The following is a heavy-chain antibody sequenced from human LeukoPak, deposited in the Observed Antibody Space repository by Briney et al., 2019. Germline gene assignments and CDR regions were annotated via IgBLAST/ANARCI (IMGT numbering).Heavy chain of an antibody. D-gene: IGHD3-16*01. V-gene: IGHV6-1*01. Sequence: SQTLSLTCAISGDSVSSNIAAWNWIRQSPSRGLEWLGRTYYRVKWYTYYALSVECPITINSDTSKNQFSLQLNSVTPEDTAVYYCARGWGGNIDQWGQGTLVTVSS. CDR2: TYYRVKWYT. J-gene: IGHJ5*02. CDR1: GDSVSSNIAA. CDR3: ARGWGGNIDQ.